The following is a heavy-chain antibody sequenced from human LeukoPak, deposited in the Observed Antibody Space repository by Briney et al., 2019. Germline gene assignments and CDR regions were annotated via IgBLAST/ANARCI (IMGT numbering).Heavy chain of an antibody. V-gene: IGHV3-21*01. J-gene: IGHJ4*02. CDR3: ARDCSGGSCYLDY. CDR2: ISGNRGFI. D-gene: IGHD2-15*01. CDR1: GFTFSSYS. Sequence: GGSLRLSCAASGFTFSSYSITWVRQAPGKGLDWVSSISGNRGFIYYADSVKGRFTISRDSAKNSLYLQMNSLRAEDTAVYYCARDCSGGSCYLDYWGQGTLVTVSS.